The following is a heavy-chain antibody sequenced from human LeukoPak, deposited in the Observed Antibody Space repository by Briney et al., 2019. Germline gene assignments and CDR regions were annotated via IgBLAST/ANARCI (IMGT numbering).Heavy chain of an antibody. CDR1: GFTFGDYA. CDR3: TRVKSGWFYYFDY. J-gene: IGHJ4*02. D-gene: IGHD6-19*01. V-gene: IGHV3-49*03. CDR2: IRSKAYGGTT. Sequence: GALRLSFTASGFTFGDYAMSWFRQAPGKGVEWVGFIRSKAYGGTTEYAASVKGRFTISRDDSKSIAYPQMNSLKTEDTAVYYCTRVKSGWFYYFDYWGQGTLVTVSS.